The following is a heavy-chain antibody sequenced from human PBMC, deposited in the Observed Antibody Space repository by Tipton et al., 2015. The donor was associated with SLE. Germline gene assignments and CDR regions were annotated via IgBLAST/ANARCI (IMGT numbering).Heavy chain of an antibody. J-gene: IGHJ5*02. CDR1: GYSISSGYY. CDR3: GRQEWVTKPNGVDP. V-gene: IGHV4-38-2*01. Sequence: LSLTCDVSGYSISSGYYWGWIRQLPGKGLEWIGSVHHDGTSYYRPSLKSRVTISLDTSKNQFSLKLTSVTAADTAVYYCGRQEWVTKPNGVDPWGQGTLVTVSS. D-gene: IGHD2-8*01. CDR2: VHHDGTS.